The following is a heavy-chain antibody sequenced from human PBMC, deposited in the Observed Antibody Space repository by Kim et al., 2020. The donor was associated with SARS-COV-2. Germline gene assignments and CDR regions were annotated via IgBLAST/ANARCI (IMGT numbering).Heavy chain of an antibody. J-gene: IGHJ2*01. CDR2: ISAYNGNT. V-gene: IGHV1-18*04. CDR1: GYTFTSYG. D-gene: IGHD5-12*01. CDR3: ARGRDGYNSPRYFDL. Sequence: ASVKVSCKSSGYTFTSYGISWVRQAPGQGLEWMGWISAYNGNTNYAQKLQGRVTMTTDTSTSTAYMELRSLRSDDTAVDYCARGRDGYNSPRYFDLWGRGTLVTVSS.